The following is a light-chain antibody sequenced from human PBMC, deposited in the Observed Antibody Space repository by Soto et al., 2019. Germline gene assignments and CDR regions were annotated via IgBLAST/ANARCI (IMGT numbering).Light chain of an antibody. CDR1: QRISTY. CDR2: AAS. Sequence: DIQMTQSPSSLSASIGDRVTITCRASQRISTYLNWYQQKPGKAPKLLISAASSLQSGVPSTFSGSGSGTDFSLTISSLQPEDFATYYCQHYDYLPLFGPGTKVDIK. V-gene: IGKV1-39*01. J-gene: IGKJ3*01. CDR3: QHYDYLPL.